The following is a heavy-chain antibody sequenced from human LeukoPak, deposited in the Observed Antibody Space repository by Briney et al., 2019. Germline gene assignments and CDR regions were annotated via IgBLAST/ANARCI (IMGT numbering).Heavy chain of an antibody. CDR1: GFTVSNNY. Sequence: GGSLRLSCAASGFTVSNNYMSWVRQAPGKGLEWVSVLYSGGNTYYTDSVKGRFAISRDYSRNTVYLQMNSLRAEDTAVYYCARGTVSPYFDYWGQGTLVTVSS. CDR3: ARGTVSPYFDY. J-gene: IGHJ4*02. V-gene: IGHV3-53*01. D-gene: IGHD3-16*01. CDR2: LYSGGNT.